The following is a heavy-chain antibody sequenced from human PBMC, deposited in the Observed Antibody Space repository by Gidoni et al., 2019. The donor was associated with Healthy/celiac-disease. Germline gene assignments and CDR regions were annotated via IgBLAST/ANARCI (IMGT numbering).Heavy chain of an antibody. CDR3: AMSHYYSCGWYGYAFDI. Sequence: EVQLLEHGGGLVQPGGSLGLSCAASGFTFSSYAMSWVRPAPGKGLEWVSSIRGSGGSTYYAAAVTVRFPLSRDNSTNTLYLQMTSLRAEDTAVSYCAMSHYYSCGWYGYAFDIWGQVTMVTVSS. V-gene: IGHV3-23*01. CDR1: GFTFSSYA. J-gene: IGHJ3*02. D-gene: IGHD6-19*01. CDR2: IRGSGGST.